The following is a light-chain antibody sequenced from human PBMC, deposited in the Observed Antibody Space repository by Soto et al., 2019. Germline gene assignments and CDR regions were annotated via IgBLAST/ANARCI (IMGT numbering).Light chain of an antibody. Sequence: EIVMTQSPATLSLSPGERATLSCRASQSVASNLAWFQQKPGQAPRLLIYGASARATGIPARFSGSGSGTEFTLTIRRLQSEDFAVYYSQQYNNWNRTFGQGTQVEIK. CDR2: GAS. CDR3: QQYNNWNRT. CDR1: QSVASN. V-gene: IGKV3-15*01. J-gene: IGKJ1*01.